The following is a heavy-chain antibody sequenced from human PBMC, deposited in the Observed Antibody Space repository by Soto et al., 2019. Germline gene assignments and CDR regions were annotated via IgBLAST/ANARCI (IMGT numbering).Heavy chain of an antibody. V-gene: IGHV3-23*01. CDR1: GFTFSSYA. CDR2: ISGSGGST. J-gene: IGHJ4*02. D-gene: IGHD3-16*02. CDR3: ANVPAHNYIGGSYRSSFDY. Sequence: EVPLLESGGGLVQPGGSLRLSCAASGFTFSSYAMSWVRQAPGKGLEWVSAISGSGGSTYYADSVKGRFTISRDNSKNTLFLQMNSLRAEDTAVYYCANVPAHNYIGGSYRSSFDYWGQGTLVTVSS.